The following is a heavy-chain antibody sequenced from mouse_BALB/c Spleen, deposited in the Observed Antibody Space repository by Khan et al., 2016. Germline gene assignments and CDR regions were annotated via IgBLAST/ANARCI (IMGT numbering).Heavy chain of an antibody. Sequence: EVQLQESGPGLVKPSQSLSLTCTVTGYSINSDYAWNWIRQFPGNKMEWMGYISYSDSTNYNPSLKSRISIPRDTSKNQFFLQLNSVTTEDTATYYCARGMITTFDYWGQGTTLTVSS. CDR3: ARGMITTFDY. D-gene: IGHD2-4*01. CDR2: ISYSDST. V-gene: IGHV3-2*02. J-gene: IGHJ2*01. CDR1: GYSINSDYA.